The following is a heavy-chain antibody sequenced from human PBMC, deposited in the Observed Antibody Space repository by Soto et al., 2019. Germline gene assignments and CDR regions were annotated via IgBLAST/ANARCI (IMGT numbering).Heavy chain of an antibody. CDR2: IYYSGST. Sequence: SEALSLTCTVSGGSISSSSYYWGWIRQPPGKGLEWIGSIYYSGSTYYNPSLKSRVTISVDTSKNQFSLKLSSVTAADTAVYYCARQSYYYGMDVWGQGTTVTVSS. J-gene: IGHJ6*02. CDR3: ARQSYYYGMDV. V-gene: IGHV4-39*01. CDR1: GGSISSSSYY.